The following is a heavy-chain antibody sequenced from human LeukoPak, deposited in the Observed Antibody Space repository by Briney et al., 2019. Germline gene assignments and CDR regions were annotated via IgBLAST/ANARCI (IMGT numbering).Heavy chain of an antibody. D-gene: IGHD2-2*01. V-gene: IGHV4-34*01. Sequence: SETLTLTCAVYGGSFSGYYWSWFRQPPGKGLEWIGEVNHSGSTNYNPSLKSRVTISVDTSKNQFALKLSSVTAADTAVYYCARGRSGRSTSCSNFDCWGQGTLVTVSS. CDR1: GGSFSGYY. CDR3: ARGRSGRSTSCSNFDC. J-gene: IGHJ4*02. CDR2: VNHSGST.